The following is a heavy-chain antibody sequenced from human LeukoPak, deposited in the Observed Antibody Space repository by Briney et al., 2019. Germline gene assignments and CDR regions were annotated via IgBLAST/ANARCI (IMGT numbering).Heavy chain of an antibody. D-gene: IGHD3-22*01. CDR2: IPHTGGT. J-gene: IGHJ4*02. Sequence: PSETLSLTCTVSGGSISSPSYSWSWIRQSAGKGLEWIGYIPHTGGTLDNPSLTSRVTMSLDRSRSQFSLRLSSVTAADTAVYYCARGAQFYYDTSGYFDYWGQGILVTVSS. CDR1: GGSISSPSYS. V-gene: IGHV4-30-2*06. CDR3: ARGAQFYYDTSGYFDY.